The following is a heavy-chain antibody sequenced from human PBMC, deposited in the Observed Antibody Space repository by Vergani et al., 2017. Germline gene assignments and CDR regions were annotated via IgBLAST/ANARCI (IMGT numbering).Heavy chain of an antibody. CDR2: IDHTGRP. Sequence: QVQLQQWGGGLLKPSETLSLTCVVNGGSFTSYHWTWIRQSPGAGLGWVGVIDHTGRPDYNPSLKSRLTMSVDKSRNQFSLTLNSVTATDTAIYFCARVNTETNGHLYYYYYMDVWGQGTAVTVS. D-gene: IGHD4-11*01. V-gene: IGHV4-34*01. CDR1: GGSFTSYH. CDR3: ARVNTETNGHLYYYYYMDV. J-gene: IGHJ6*03.